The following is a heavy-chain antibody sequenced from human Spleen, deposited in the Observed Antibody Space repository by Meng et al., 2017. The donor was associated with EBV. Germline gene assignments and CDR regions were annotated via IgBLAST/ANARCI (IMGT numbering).Heavy chain of an antibody. CDR2: ISQSGST. CDR3: ARKLYTDSFFDS. Sequence: VQLQQPGPGMVKPSETLSRTCIVSSGSISSSNWWSWVRQPPGKGLEWIGEISQSGSTKYNPSLKTRVTISVDTSRNQFSLRLTSVTTADTAVYYCARKLYTDSFFDSWGQGTLVTVSS. CDR1: SGSISSSNW. J-gene: IGHJ4*02. V-gene: IGHV4-4*02. D-gene: IGHD2-2*02.